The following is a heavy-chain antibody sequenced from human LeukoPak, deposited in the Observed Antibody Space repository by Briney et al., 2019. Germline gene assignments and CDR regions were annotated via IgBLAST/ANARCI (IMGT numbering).Heavy chain of an antibody. J-gene: IGHJ3*02. CDR1: GYTFTSYG. Sequence: ASVKVSCKASGYTFTSYGISWVRQATGQGVEWMGWVNPKSGNTGYEQKFQGRVTVTRNTSIRTAYMELSSLRSEDTAVYYCARVRGRGAFDIWGQGTMVTVSS. CDR3: ARVRGRGAFDI. CDR2: VNPKSGNT. V-gene: IGHV1-8*02. D-gene: IGHD1-26*01.